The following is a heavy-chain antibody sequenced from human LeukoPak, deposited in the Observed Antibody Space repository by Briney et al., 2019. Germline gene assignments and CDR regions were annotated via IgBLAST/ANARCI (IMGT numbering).Heavy chain of an antibody. CDR1: GYTFTGYY. J-gene: IGHJ4*02. Sequence: ASVKVSCKASGYTFTGYYMHWVRQAPGQGLEWMGWINPNSGGTNYAQKFQGRVTMTRDTSISTAYMELSRLRSDDTAVYYCARARRYFDWLPPNFDYWGQGTLVTV. CDR3: ARARRYFDWLPPNFDY. V-gene: IGHV1-2*02. D-gene: IGHD3-9*01. CDR2: INPNSGGT.